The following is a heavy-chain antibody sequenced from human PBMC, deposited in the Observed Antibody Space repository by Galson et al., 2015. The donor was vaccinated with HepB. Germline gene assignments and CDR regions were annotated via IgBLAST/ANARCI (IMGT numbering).Heavy chain of an antibody. V-gene: IGHV4-59*01. CDR3: ARSAYCGGDCYYN. CDR1: GGSLSSYY. CDR2: IYYSGST. J-gene: IGHJ4*02. Sequence: LSLTCTVSGGSLSSYYWSWIRQPPGKGLEWIGYIYYSGSTNYNPSLKSRVTITVDTSKNQFSLKLSSVTAADTAVYYCARSAYCGGDCYYNWGQGTLVTVSS. D-gene: IGHD2-21*02.